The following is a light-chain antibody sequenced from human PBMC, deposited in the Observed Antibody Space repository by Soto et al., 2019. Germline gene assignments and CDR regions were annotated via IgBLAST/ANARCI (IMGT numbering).Light chain of an antibody. V-gene: IGKV3-11*01. Sequence: EIVMTQSPATLSVSPGGRATLSCRARQSVSSNLEWYQQKPGQAPRLLIYDASNRATGIPARCSGGGSGTDFTLTISSLEPEDFEVYYCQQRSNWPPTFGQGTRLEIK. CDR1: QSVSSN. CDR2: DAS. CDR3: QQRSNWPPT. J-gene: IGKJ5*01.